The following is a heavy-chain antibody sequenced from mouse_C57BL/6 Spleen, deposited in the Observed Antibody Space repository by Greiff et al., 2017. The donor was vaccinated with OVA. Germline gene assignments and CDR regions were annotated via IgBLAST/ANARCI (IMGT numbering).Heavy chain of an antibody. V-gene: IGHV5-17*01. CDR2: ISSGSSTI. CDR3: ARPGYGSSYDWYFDV. Sequence: EVMLVESGGGLVKPGGSLKLSCAASGFTFSDYGMHWVRQAPEKGLEWVAYISSGSSTIYYADTVKGRFTISRDNAKNTLFLQMTSLRSEDTAMYYCARPGYGSSYDWYFDVWGTGTTVTVSS. J-gene: IGHJ1*03. D-gene: IGHD1-1*01. CDR1: GFTFSDYG.